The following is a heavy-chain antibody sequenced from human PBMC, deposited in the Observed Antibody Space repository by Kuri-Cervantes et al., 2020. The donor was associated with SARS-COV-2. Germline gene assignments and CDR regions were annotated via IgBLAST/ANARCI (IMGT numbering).Heavy chain of an antibody. CDR1: GGSISSSSYY. CDR3: ARTLPRYCSSTSCGRNWFDP. D-gene: IGHD2-2*01. Sequence: GSLRLSCTVSGGSISSSSYYWGWIRQPPGKGLEWIGSIYYSGSTYYNPSLKSRVTISVDTSKNQFSLKLSSVTAADTAVYYCARTLPRYCSSTSCGRNWFDPWGQGTRVTCSS. CDR2: IYYSGST. V-gene: IGHV4-39*01. J-gene: IGHJ5*02.